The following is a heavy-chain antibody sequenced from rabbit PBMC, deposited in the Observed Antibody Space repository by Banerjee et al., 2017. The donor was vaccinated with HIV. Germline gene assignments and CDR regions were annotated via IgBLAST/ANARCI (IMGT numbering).Heavy chain of an antibody. J-gene: IGHJ4*01. CDR2: VDPVFGAP. CDR3: ARDLAGVIGWNFNL. Sequence: QEQLVESGGDLVKPGASLTLTCTASGFSFNSKYYICWVRQAPGKGLEWIGYVDPVFGAPYYASWVNGRFTITKTSSTTVTLQMTSLTAADTATYFCARDLAGVIGWNFNLWGQGTLVTVS. CDR1: GFSFNSKYY. D-gene: IGHD4-1*01. V-gene: IGHV1S45*01.